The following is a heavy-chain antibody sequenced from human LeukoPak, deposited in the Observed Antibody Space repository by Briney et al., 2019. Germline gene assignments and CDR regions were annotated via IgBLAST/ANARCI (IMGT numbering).Heavy chain of an antibody. D-gene: IGHD5-18*01. CDR3: WRGRKYTSGYRVPELGSGYSDY. J-gene: IGHJ4*02. CDR1: GGSFSGYY. CDR2: INHSGST. V-gene: IGHV4-34*01. Sequence: PSETLSLTCAVYGGSFSGYYWSWIRQPPGKGLEWIGEINHSGSTNYNPSLKSRVTISVDTSKNQFSLKLSSVIAADTAVYYCWRGRKYTSGYRVPELGSGYSDYRGQGTLVNVS.